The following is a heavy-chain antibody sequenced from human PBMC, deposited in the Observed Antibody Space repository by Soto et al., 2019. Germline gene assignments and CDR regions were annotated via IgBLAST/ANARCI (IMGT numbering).Heavy chain of an antibody. J-gene: IGHJ6*02. CDR3: ARSPVGGVNHYYGMDV. CDR2: IIPIIGTA. V-gene: IGHV1-69*01. D-gene: IGHD3-16*01. CDR1: GGTFSSYA. Sequence: QVQLVQSGAEVKKPGSSVKVSCKASGGTFSSYAISWVRQAPGQGLEWMGGIIPIIGTANYAQKFQGRVTITADESTSTAYMELSSLRSEDTAVYYCARSPVGGVNHYYGMDVWGQGTTVTVSS.